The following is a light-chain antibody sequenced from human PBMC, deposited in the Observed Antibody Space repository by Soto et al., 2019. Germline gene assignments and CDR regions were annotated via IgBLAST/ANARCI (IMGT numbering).Light chain of an antibody. V-gene: IGKV3-11*01. CDR2: DAS. CDR3: QQRSNWPRT. J-gene: IGKJ1*01. CDR1: QSVSSY. Sequence: EIVLPQPPATLSLSPGERATLSCRASQSVSSYLAWYQQKPGQAPRLLIYDASNRATGIPARFSGSGSGTDFTLTISSLEPEDFAVYYCQQRSNWPRTFGQGTKVDI.